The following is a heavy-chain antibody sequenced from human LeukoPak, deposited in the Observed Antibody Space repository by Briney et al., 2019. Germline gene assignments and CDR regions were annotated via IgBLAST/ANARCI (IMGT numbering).Heavy chain of an antibody. CDR3: ARGSRVLRYFDWLLPHNHMDV. J-gene: IGHJ6*03. CDR2: MNPNSGNT. D-gene: IGHD3-9*01. CDR1: EYTFTSYD. Sequence: ASVKVSCKASEYTFTSYDINWVRQATGQGLEWMGWMNPNSGNTGYAQKFQGRVTMTRNTSISTAYMELSSLRSEDTAVYYCARGSRVLRYFDWLLPHNHMDVWGKGTTVTVSS. V-gene: IGHV1-8*01.